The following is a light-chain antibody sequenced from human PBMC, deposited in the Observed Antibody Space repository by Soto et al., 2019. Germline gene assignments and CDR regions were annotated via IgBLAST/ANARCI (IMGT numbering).Light chain of an antibody. Sequence: EIVLTQSPATLSLSPGERATLSCRSSQSVYSYLAWYQQKPGQVPRLLIYEVSNRATGIPVRFSGSGSGTEFTLTISSLEPEDFAVYYCQERSNWPLTFGGGTKVEIK. V-gene: IGKV3-11*01. J-gene: IGKJ4*01. CDR2: EVS. CDR3: QERSNWPLT. CDR1: QSVYSY.